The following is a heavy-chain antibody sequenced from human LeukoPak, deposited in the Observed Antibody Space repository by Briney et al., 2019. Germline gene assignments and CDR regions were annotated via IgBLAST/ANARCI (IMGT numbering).Heavy chain of an antibody. CDR2: IKQDGSEK. CDR3: ARGKVWNEPGFDY. D-gene: IGHD1-1*01. V-gene: IGHV3-7*03. CDR1: GFTFSSYW. J-gene: IGHJ4*02. Sequence: PGGSLRLSCAASGFTFSSYWMSWVRQAPGKGLEWVANIKQDGSEKYYVDSVKGRFTISRDNAKNSLYLEMNSLRADDTAVYYCARGKVWNEPGFDYWGQGTLVTVSS.